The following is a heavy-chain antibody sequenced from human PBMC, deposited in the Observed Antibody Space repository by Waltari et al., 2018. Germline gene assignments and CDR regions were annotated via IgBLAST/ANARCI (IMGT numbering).Heavy chain of an antibody. CDR3: AKDAFGNTYLDF. Sequence: QVNLVESGGGVVQSGGSLRLSCATSGFTFSNFGMHWVRQAPGKGLECVVFIWFDGSDKFYADSVRGRFTISRDNSARTLYLDMDSLRLDDTAMYYCAKDAFGNTYLDFWGQGTLVTVSS. J-gene: IGHJ4*02. CDR1: GFTFSNFG. CDR2: IWFDGSDK. V-gene: IGHV3-30*02. D-gene: IGHD2-2*02.